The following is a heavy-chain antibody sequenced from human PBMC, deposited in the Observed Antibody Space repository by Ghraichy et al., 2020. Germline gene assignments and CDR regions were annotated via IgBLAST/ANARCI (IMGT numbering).Heavy chain of an antibody. D-gene: IGHD2-2*01. CDR2: IYYSGST. J-gene: IGHJ6*03. CDR3: ARQLNQLLHQVFYMDV. CDR1: GGSIDSSDYY. Sequence: SETLSLTCTVSGGSIDSSDYYWSWIRQPPGKGLEWIGYIYYSGSTYYSPSLKSRITISLDTSKNQFSLKLTSVTAADTAVYYCARQLNQLLHQVFYMDVWGKGTTVTVSS. V-gene: IGHV4-30-4*08.